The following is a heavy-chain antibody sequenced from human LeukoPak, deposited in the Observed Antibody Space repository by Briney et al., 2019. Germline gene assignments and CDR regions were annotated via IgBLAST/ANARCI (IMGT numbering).Heavy chain of an antibody. Sequence: GESLKISCKGSGYSFTSYRIGWVRQMPGKGLEWMGIIYPGDSDTRYSPSFQGQVTISADKSISTAYLQWSSLKASDTAMYYCARPIVGAHDAFDIWGQGTMVTVSS. CDR1: GYSFTSYR. CDR3: ARPIVGAHDAFDI. V-gene: IGHV5-51*01. CDR2: IYPGDSDT. J-gene: IGHJ3*02. D-gene: IGHD1-26*01.